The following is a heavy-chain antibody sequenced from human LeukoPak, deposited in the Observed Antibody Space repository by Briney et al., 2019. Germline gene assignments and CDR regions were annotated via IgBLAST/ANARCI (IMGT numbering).Heavy chain of an antibody. CDR1: GLTFSSHW. D-gene: IGHD1-26*01. CDR3: AKGGKWDVTPFDY. V-gene: IGHV3-74*01. Sequence: GGSLRLSCAASGLTFSSHWMHWVRQAPGKGLVWVSRITNDGSSTTYADSVKGRFTISRDNSKNTLYLQVNSLRAEDTAVYYCAKGGKWDVTPFDYWGQGTLVTVSS. J-gene: IGHJ4*02. CDR2: ITNDGSST.